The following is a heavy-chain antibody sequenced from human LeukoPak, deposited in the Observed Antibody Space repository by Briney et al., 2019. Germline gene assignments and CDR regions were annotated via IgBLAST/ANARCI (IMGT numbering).Heavy chain of an antibody. CDR1: GFSVSTFA. V-gene: IGHV3-30*04. J-gene: IGHJ3*02. CDR3: ARAGQLLYRNAFDI. CDR2: ISYDGSNK. D-gene: IGHD2-2*02. Sequence: GGSLRLSCAASGFSVSTFALHWVRQAPGKGLEWVAVISYDGSNKYYADSVKGRFTISRDNAKNSLYLQMNSLRAEDTAVYYCARAGQLLYRNAFDIWGQGTMVTVSS.